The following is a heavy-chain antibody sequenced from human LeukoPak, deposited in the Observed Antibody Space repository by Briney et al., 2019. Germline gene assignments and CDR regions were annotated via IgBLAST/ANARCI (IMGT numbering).Heavy chain of an antibody. CDR1: GGSISSYY. CDR3: ARGDSNYAFDI. D-gene: IGHD4-11*01. J-gene: IGHJ3*02. Sequence: ASETLPLTCTVSGGSISSYYWSWIRQPPGKGLEWIGYIHYSGSTNHNPSLKSRVTISVDTSKNHFSLKLSSVTAADTAVYYCARGDSNYAFDIWGQGTMVTVSS. CDR2: IHYSGST. V-gene: IGHV4-59*01.